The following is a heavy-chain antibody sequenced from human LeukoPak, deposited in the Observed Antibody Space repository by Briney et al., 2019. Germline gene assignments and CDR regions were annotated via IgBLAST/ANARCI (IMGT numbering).Heavy chain of an antibody. CDR1: GFTFSSYW. V-gene: IGHV3-7*01. J-gene: IGHJ4*02. CDR3: ARALYNRGWYPDYFDS. CDR2: IRRDGSDK. Sequence: GGSLRLSCAASGFTFSSYWMSWVRQAPGKGLEWVANIRRDGSDKYYVGSVEGRFTISRDNDKNSLYLQMSSLRAEDTAIYYCARALYNRGWYPDYFDSWGQGALVTVSS. D-gene: IGHD6-19*01.